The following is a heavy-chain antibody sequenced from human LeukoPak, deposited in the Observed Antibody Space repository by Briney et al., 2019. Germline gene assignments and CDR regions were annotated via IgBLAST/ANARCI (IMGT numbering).Heavy chain of an antibody. V-gene: IGHV3-30*02. J-gene: IGHJ4*02. CDR3: ARQATAGLDY. CDR1: GFIFSSYG. CDR2: IRYDGTNK. Sequence: GGSLRLSCAASGFIFSSYGMHWVRQAPGKGLEWVAFIRYDGTNKYYADSVRGRFTISRDDSTNTVYLEMNSLRGEDTAVYYCARQATAGLDYWGQGTLVTVSS. D-gene: IGHD6-13*01.